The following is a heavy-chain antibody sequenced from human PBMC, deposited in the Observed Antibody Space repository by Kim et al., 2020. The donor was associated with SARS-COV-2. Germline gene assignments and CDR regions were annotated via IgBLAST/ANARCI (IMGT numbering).Heavy chain of an antibody. Sequence: TEYPAAVKGSLTISRDDSKSIAYLQMNSLKTEDPAVYYCTRDSYGLVVDYWGQGTLVTVSS. CDR3: TRDSYGLVVDY. V-gene: IGHV3-49*02. J-gene: IGHJ4*02. CDR2: T. D-gene: IGHD5-18*01.